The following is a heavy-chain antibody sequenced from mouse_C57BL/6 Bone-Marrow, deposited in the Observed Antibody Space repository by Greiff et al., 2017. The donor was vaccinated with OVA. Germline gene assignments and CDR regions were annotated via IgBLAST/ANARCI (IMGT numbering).Heavy chain of an antibody. V-gene: IGHV1-82*01. CDR1: GYAFSSSW. CDR2: IYPGDGAT. J-gene: IGHJ2*01. D-gene: IGHD2-4*01. CDR3: ARGGLRRTVPFDY. Sequence: QVQLQQSGPELVKPGASVKISCKASGYAFSSSWMNWVKQRPGKGLEWIGRIYPGDGATNYNGKFKGKATLTAAKSSSTAYMQLSSLTSEDSAVYFCARGGLRRTVPFDYWGQGTTLTVSS.